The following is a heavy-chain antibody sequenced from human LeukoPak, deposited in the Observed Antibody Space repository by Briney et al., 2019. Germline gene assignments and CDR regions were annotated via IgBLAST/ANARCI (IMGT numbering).Heavy chain of an antibody. J-gene: IGHJ4*02. Sequence: SGGSLRLSCAASGFTFSTFSMNWVRQAPGKGPEWVSSISSSSSYIYYADSVKGRFTISRDNAKNSLYLQMNSLRAEDTAVYYCARGGGMITFGGVIVPTYFDYWGQGTLVTVSS. CDR3: ARGGGMITFGGVIVPTYFDY. V-gene: IGHV3-21*01. CDR1: GFTFSTFS. CDR2: ISSSSSYI. D-gene: IGHD3-16*02.